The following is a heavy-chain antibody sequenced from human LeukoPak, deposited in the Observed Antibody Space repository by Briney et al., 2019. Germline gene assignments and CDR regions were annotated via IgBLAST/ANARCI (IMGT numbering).Heavy chain of an antibody. D-gene: IGHD3-22*01. Sequence: SETLSLTCALYGGSFSGYYWSWIRHPPGKGLEWIGEINHSGSTNYNTSLKSRVNISVDTSKNQFSLKLSSVTAADTAVYYCARVRGNYYYDSSGYPRVHAFDIWGQGTMATVSS. CDR2: INHSGST. V-gene: IGHV4-34*01. CDR3: ARVRGNYYYDSSGYPRVHAFDI. CDR1: GGSFSGYY. J-gene: IGHJ3*02.